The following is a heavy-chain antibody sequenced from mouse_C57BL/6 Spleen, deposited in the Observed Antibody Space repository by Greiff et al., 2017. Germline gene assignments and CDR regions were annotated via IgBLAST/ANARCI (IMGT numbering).Heavy chain of an antibody. CDR2: ISYDGSN. Sequence: EVQRVESGPGLVKPSQSLSLTCSVTGYSITSGYYWNWIRQFPGNKLEWMGYISYDGSNNYNPSLKNRISITRDTSKNQFFLKLNSVTTEDTATYYCARNPRALAMDYWGQGTSVTVSS. CDR1: GYSITSGYY. D-gene: IGHD3-3*01. CDR3: ARNPRALAMDY. J-gene: IGHJ4*01. V-gene: IGHV3-6*01.